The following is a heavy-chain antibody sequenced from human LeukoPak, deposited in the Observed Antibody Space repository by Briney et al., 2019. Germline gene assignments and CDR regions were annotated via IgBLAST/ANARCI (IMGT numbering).Heavy chain of an antibody. CDR2: ISGSGGST. J-gene: IGHJ4*02. V-gene: IGHV3-23*01. D-gene: IGHD3-3*01. CDR1: GFTFSSYA. Sequence: GGSLRLSCAASGFTFSSYAMSWVRQAPGKGLEWVSAISGSGGSTYYADSVKGRFTISRDNSKHTLYLQMNSLRAEDTAVYYCAKSRSGYSPQYYFDYWGQGTLVTVSS. CDR3: AKSRSGYSPQYYFDY.